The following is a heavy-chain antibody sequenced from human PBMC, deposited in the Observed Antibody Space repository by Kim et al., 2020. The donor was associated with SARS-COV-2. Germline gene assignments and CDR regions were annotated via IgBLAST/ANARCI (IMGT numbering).Heavy chain of an antibody. D-gene: IGHD6-13*01. Sequence: GGSLRLSCAASGFTFSSYAMHWVRQAPGKGLEWVAVISYDGSNKYYADSVKGRFTISRDNSKNTLYLQMNSLRAEDTAVYYCARENPGIAAAGYWGQGTL. V-gene: IGHV3-30*04. CDR1: GFTFSSYA. CDR3: ARENPGIAAAGY. CDR2: ISYDGSNK. J-gene: IGHJ4*02.